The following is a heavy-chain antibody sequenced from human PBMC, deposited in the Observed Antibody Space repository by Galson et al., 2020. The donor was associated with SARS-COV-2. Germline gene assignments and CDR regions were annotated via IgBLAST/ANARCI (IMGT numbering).Heavy chain of an antibody. Sequence: SETLSLTCTVSGGSISSLYWGWIRQPPGKGLEWIGYIHYSGSTNYNPSLRNRVTISIDTSKNQFSLKLSSVTAADTAVYNCARWGAGRFDTWGQGTMVTVSS. CDR1: GGSISSLY. J-gene: IGHJ3*02. CDR3: ARWGAGRFDT. D-gene: IGHD1-26*01. CDR2: IHYSGST. V-gene: IGHV4-59*11.